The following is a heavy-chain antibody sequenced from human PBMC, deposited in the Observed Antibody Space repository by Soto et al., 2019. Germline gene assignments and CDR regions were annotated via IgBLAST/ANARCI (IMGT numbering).Heavy chain of an antibody. CDR1: GFTFSSYA. D-gene: IGHD3-3*01. CDR2: ISGSGGST. V-gene: IGHV3-23*01. Sequence: GGSLRLSCAASGFTFSSYAISWVRQAPGKGLEWVSAISGSGGSTYYADSVKGRFTISRDNSKNTLYLQMNSLRAEDTAVYYCAKGQRITIFGVVINFDYWGQGTLVTVSS. J-gene: IGHJ4*02. CDR3: AKGQRITIFGVVINFDY.